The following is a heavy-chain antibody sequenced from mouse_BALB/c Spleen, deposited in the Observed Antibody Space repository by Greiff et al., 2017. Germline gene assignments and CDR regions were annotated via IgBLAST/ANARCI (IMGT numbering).Heavy chain of an antibody. J-gene: IGHJ3*01. CDR2: ISSGGST. CDR3: AREGHCGSYALAY. CDR1: GFTFSSSA. V-gene: IGHV5-6-5*01. Sequence: EVKLVESGAGLVKPGGSLKLSCAASGFTFSSSAMSWVRQTPEKRLEWVATISSGGSTDYPDSVKGRFTITRDNARNILYLQMSSLRSEDTAMYYCAREGHCGSYALAYWGQGTLVTVSA. D-gene: IGHD1-1*01.